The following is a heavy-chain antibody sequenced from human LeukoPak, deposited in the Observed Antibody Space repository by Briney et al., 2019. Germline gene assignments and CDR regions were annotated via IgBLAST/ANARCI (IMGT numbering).Heavy chain of an antibody. D-gene: IGHD6-19*01. V-gene: IGHV4-39*07. Sequence: KSSETLSLTCTVSGGSISSSSYYWGWIRQPPGKGLEWIGSIYYSGSTYYNPSLKSRVTISVDTSKNQFSLKLSSVTAADTAVYYCARNIAVAGLSADYYYGMDVWGQGTTVTVSS. J-gene: IGHJ6*02. CDR3: ARNIAVAGLSADYYYGMDV. CDR1: GGSISSSSYY. CDR2: IYYSGST.